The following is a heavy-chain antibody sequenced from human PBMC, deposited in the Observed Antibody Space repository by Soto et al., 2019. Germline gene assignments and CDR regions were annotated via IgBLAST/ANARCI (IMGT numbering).Heavy chain of an antibody. J-gene: IGHJ1*01. CDR3: ARARLYYDILTGYTSEYFQH. CDR1: GFTVSSNY. D-gene: IGHD3-9*01. CDR2: IYSGGST. V-gene: IGHV3-53*01. Sequence: LRLSCAASGFTVSSNYMSWVRQAPGKGLEWVSVIYSGGSTYYADSVKGRFTISRDNSKNTLYLQMNSLRAEDTAVYYCARARLYYDILTGYTSEYFQHWGQGTLVTVSS.